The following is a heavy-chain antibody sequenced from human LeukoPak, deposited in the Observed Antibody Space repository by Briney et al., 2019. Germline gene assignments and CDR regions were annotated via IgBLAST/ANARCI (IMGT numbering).Heavy chain of an antibody. Sequence: WASVKVSCKASRYTFTGYYMHWVRQAPGQGLEWMGWINPNSGGTNYAQKFQGRVTMTRDTSISTAYMELSRLRSDDTAVYYCARTYYYDSSAYYAVGYWGQGTLVTVSS. CDR1: RYTFTGYY. CDR2: INPNSGGT. D-gene: IGHD3-22*01. J-gene: IGHJ4*02. CDR3: ARTYYYDSSAYYAVGY. V-gene: IGHV1-2*02.